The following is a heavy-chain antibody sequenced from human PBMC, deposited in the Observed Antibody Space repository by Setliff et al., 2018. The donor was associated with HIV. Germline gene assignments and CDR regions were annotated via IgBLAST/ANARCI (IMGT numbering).Heavy chain of an antibody. J-gene: IGHJ4*02. Sequence: SETLSLTCTVSGDSIISWYWSWIRQPAGKGLEWIGHIYSNGKTNYNPSLESRVTMSVDTAKNQFSLKMRSVTAADTAAYYCATSPAGEILGSRPFYFDYWGQGTLVTVSS. CDR2: IYSNGKT. D-gene: IGHD3-10*01. V-gene: IGHV4-4*07. CDR3: ATSPAGEILGSRPFYFDY. CDR1: GDSIISWY.